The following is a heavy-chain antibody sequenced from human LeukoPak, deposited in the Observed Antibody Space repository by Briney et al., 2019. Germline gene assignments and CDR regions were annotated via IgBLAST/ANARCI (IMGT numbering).Heavy chain of an antibody. CDR2: MYHSGIT. D-gene: IGHD4-17*01. J-gene: IGHJ4*02. Sequence: PSETLSLTCAVSGYSISSGYYWGWIRQPPGKGLEWIGNMYHSGITYYNASLKSRVTISVDTSKNQFSLKLSSVTAADTAVYYCAREAVTTYYFDYWGQGTLVTVPS. CDR1: GYSISSGYY. V-gene: IGHV4-38-2*02. CDR3: AREAVTTYYFDY.